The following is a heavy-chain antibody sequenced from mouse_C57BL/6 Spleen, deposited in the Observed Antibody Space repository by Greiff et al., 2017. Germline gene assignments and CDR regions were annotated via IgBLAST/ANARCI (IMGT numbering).Heavy chain of an antibody. V-gene: IGHV5-6*01. Sequence: EVQGVESGGDLVKPGGSLKLSCAASGFTFSSYGMSWVRQTPDERLEWVGTISSGGSYTYYPDSVKGRFTISKDNAKNTLYLQMSSLKSEDTAMYYCARHNYYGSSYVYYFGDWGKGATLTVDS. CDR1: GFTFSSYG. CDR3: ARHNYYGSSYVYYFGD. J-gene: IGHJ2*01. D-gene: IGHD1-1*01. CDR2: ISSGGSYT.